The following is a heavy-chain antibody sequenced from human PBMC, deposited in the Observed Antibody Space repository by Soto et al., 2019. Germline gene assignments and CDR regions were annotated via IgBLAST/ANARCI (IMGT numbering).Heavy chain of an antibody. V-gene: IGHV4-59*01. Sequence: SEILSLTCTVSCGSIRSYCWRWIRQPSGKGLEWIGYVYYSGSTNYNPSLKSRVTMSVDTSKNQFSLKLSSVTAADTAVYYCARGYYDSRGQSNTFDIWGQGKMVTVSS. D-gene: IGHD3-22*01. CDR3: ARGYYDSRGQSNTFDI. J-gene: IGHJ3*02. CDR1: CGSIRSYC. CDR2: VYYSGST.